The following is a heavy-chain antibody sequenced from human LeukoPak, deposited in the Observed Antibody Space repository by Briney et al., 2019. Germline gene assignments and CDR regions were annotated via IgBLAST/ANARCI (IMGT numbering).Heavy chain of an antibody. CDR3: AKDMVVVAATYAFDI. CDR1: GFTFDDYA. D-gene: IGHD2-15*01. Sequence: AGGSLRLSXAASGFTFDDYAMHWVRQAPGKGLEWVSGISWNSGSICYADSVKGRFTISRDNAKNSLYLQMNSLRAEDMALYYCAKDMVVVAATYAFDIWGQGTMVTVSS. V-gene: IGHV3-9*03. J-gene: IGHJ3*02. CDR2: ISWNSGSI.